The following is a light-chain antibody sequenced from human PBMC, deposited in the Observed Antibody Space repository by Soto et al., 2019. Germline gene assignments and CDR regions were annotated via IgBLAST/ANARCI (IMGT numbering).Light chain of an antibody. CDR1: QSISSY. Sequence: DIQMTQSPSSLSASVGDRVTITCRASQSISSYLNWYQQKPGKAPKLLIYAASSLQSGVPSRFSGSGSGTDFTLTISSRQPEDFATYYCQQSYSTPRPFGGGTKVQIK. V-gene: IGKV1-39*01. J-gene: IGKJ4*01. CDR3: QQSYSTPRP. CDR2: AAS.